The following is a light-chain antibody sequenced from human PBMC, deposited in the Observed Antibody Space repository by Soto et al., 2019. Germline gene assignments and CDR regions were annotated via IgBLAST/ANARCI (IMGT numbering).Light chain of an antibody. J-gene: IGKJ5*01. CDR3: QQRHMWPIT. Sequence: EIVMTQSPATLSVSPGERATLSCRASQSVSNRDLAWYQQRPGQAPRLLIYGASTRATGIPDRFSGSRSGTDFTLTISSLELEDSAVYYCQQRHMWPITFGQGTRRE. CDR2: GAS. CDR1: QSVSNRD. V-gene: IGKV3D-20*02.